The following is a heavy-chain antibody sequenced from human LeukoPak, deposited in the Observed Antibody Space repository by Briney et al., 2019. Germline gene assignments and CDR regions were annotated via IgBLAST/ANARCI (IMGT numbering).Heavy chain of an antibody. Sequence: GGSLRLSCAASGFTFSSYAMSWVRQAPGKGLEWVSSIIASGGTTYYADSVKGRFTISRDNSKNTVYLQMNTLRAEDTAIYYCAKGAGGSYGLYYFDYWGQGALVTVSS. CDR1: GFTFSSYA. J-gene: IGHJ4*02. CDR2: IIASGGTT. V-gene: IGHV3-23*01. CDR3: AKGAGGSYGLYYFDY. D-gene: IGHD3-10*01.